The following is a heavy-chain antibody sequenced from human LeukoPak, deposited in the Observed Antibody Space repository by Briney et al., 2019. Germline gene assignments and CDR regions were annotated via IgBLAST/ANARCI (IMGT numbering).Heavy chain of an antibody. J-gene: IGHJ6*02. Sequence: GASLRLSCAASGFTFSSYAMSWVRQAPGKGLEWVSAISGSGGSTYYADSVKGRFTISRDNSKNTLYLQMNSLRAEDTAVYYCAKELDVVVVAATQVHYHGMDVWGQGTTVTVSS. D-gene: IGHD2-15*01. CDR2: ISGSGGST. V-gene: IGHV3-23*01. CDR3: AKELDVVVVAATQVHYHGMDV. CDR1: GFTFSSYA.